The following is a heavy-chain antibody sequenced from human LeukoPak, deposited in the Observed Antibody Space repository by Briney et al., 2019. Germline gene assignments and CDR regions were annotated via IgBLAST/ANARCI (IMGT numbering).Heavy chain of an antibody. Sequence: GGSLRLSCAASGFTFSSYSMNRVRQAPGKGLEWVSSISSSSSYIYYADSVKGRFTISRDNAKNSLYLQMNSLRAEDTAVYYCARAPYYDMSEAFDIWGQGTMVTVSS. CDR2: ISSSSSYI. V-gene: IGHV3-21*01. CDR1: GFTFSSYS. CDR3: ARAPYYDMSEAFDI. J-gene: IGHJ3*02. D-gene: IGHD3-22*01.